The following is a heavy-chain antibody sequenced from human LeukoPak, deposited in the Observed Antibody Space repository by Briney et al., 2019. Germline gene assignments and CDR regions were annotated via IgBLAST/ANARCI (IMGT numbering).Heavy chain of an antibody. CDR3: ARHVVPAAQSSYMDV. CDR1: GYSISSGYY. V-gene: IGHV4-38-2*01. D-gene: IGHD2-2*01. J-gene: IGHJ6*03. CDR2: IYHSGSA. Sequence: SETLCLTCAVSGYSISSGYYWGWIRQPPGKGLEWIGSIYHSGSAYYNPSLKSRVTISVDTSKNQFSLKLNSVTAADASLYYCARHVVPAAQSSYMDVWGKGTTVTVSS.